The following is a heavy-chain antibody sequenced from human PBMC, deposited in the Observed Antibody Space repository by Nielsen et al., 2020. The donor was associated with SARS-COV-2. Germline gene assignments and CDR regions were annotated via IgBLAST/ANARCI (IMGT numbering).Heavy chain of an antibody. CDR2: IYYSGST. D-gene: IGHD6-19*01. V-gene: IGHV4-59*01. CDR3: ARELAVAGIDYFDY. Sequence: SETLSLTCTVSGGSISSYYWSWIRQPPGKGLEWIGYIYYSGSTNYNPSLKSRVTISVDTSKNQFSLKLSSVTAADTAVYYCARELAVAGIDYFDYWGQGTLVTVSP. CDR1: GGSISSYY. J-gene: IGHJ4*02.